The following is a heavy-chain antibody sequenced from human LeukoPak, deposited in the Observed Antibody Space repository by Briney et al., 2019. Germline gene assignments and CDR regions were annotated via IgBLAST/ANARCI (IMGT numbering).Heavy chain of an antibody. CDR1: GFTFDDYA. CDR2: ISWNSGSI. CDR3: AKDWFPSGYFPHFDY. Sequence: GGSLRLSCAASGFTFDDYAMHWVRQAPGKGLEWVSGISWNSGSIGYADSVKGRFTISRDNAKNSLYLQMNSLRAEDTALYYCAKDWFPSGYFPHFDYWGQGTLVTVSS. J-gene: IGHJ4*02. D-gene: IGHD3-22*01. V-gene: IGHV3-9*01.